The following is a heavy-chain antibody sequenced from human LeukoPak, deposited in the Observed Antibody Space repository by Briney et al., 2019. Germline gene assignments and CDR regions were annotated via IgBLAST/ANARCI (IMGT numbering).Heavy chain of an antibody. CDR1: GGSISSSSYY. Sequence: PSETLSLTCTVSGGSISSSSYYWGWIRQPPGKGLEWIGSIYYSGSTYYNPSLKSRVTISVDTSKNQFSLKLSSVTAADTAVYYCARARLYFDYWGQGTLVTVSS. CDR2: IYYSGST. J-gene: IGHJ4*02. CDR3: ARARLYFDY. V-gene: IGHV4-39*01.